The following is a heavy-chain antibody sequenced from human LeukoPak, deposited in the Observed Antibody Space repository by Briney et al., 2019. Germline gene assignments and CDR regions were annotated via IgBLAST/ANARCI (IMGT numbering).Heavy chain of an antibody. CDR2: ITSSGSFI. D-gene: IGHD2-2*01. Sequence: GGSLRLSCAASGFTFSYFGMNWVRQTPGKGLEWVSYITSSGSFINYADSVKGRFTISRDNAKNSLYLQMNSLRAEDTAVYYCVRGLGYCSSTRCSPGYYMDVWGKGTTVTVSS. V-gene: IGHV3-21*01. CDR3: VRGLGYCSSTRCSPGYYMDV. CDR1: GFTFSYFG. J-gene: IGHJ6*03.